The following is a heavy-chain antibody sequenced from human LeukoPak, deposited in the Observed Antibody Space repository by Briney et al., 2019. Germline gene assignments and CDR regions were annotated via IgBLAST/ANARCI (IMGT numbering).Heavy chain of an antibody. J-gene: IGHJ4*02. CDR2: ISYDGSNK. D-gene: IGHD5-18*01. Sequence: PGGSLRLSCAASGFTFSSYGMHWVRQAPGKGLEWVAVISYDGSNKYYADSVKGRFTISRDNSKNTLYLQMNSLRAEDTAVYYCAEAQYSYGYDYWGRGTLVTVSS. CDR3: AEAQYSYGYDY. CDR1: GFTFSSYG. V-gene: IGHV3-30*18.